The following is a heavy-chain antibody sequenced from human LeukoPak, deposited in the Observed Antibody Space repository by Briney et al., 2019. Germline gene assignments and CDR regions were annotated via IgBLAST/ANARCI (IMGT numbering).Heavy chain of an antibody. V-gene: IGHV1-69*02. CDR1: GGTFSSYT. J-gene: IGHJ3*02. CDR2: IIPILGIA. CDR3: ARLAAAENAFDI. D-gene: IGHD6-13*01. Sequence: ASVKVSCKASGGTFSSYTISWVRQAPGQGLEWMGRIIPILGIANYAQKFQGRVTITADESTSTAYMELSSLRSEDTAVYYCARLAAAENAFDIWGQGTMVTVSS.